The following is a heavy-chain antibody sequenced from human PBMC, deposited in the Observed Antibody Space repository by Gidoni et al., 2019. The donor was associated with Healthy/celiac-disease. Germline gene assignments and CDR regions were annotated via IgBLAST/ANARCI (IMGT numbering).Heavy chain of an antibody. CDR1: GSTVSGCG. Sequence: VPLVESGGVVLQPGRCLRLSCAASGSTVSGCGMYGVRQAPGTGLAWVAVIWYDGSNKYYADSVKGRFTISRDNSKNTLYLQMNSRRAEDTAVYYCARDPRLAMVAATRYFDYWGQGTLVTVSS. D-gene: IGHD2-15*01. J-gene: IGHJ4*02. CDR2: IWYDGSNK. V-gene: IGHV3-33*01. CDR3: ARDPRLAMVAATRYFDY.